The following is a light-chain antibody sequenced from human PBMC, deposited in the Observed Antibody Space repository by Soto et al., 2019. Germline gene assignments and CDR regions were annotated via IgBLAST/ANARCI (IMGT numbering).Light chain of an antibody. CDR3: QQSYSTPWT. CDR2: DAS. Sequence: DIQMTQSPSSLSASVGDRVIITCRASQSISSYLNWYQQKPGKAPKLLIYDASSLQSGVPSRFSGSGSGTDFTLTISSLQPEDFATYFCQQSYSTPWTFGQGTKVEIK. J-gene: IGKJ1*01. V-gene: IGKV1-39*01. CDR1: QSISSY.